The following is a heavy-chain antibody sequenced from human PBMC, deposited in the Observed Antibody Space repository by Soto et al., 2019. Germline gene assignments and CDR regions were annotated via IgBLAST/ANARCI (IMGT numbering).Heavy chain of an antibody. J-gene: IGHJ2*01. CDR2: TGTTGDT. CDR3: ARDATYCSGRGPDWYFDL. CDR1: GFAFSSYD. Sequence: EEQLVESGGGMVQPGGSLRLSCVASGFAFSSYDMHWVRQVAGKGLEWVSATGTTGDTYYPGSVKGRFTISREDAKNSLYLQMNNLRPGDTAVYYCARDATYCSGRGPDWYFDLWGRGTLVTVSS. V-gene: IGHV3-13*04. D-gene: IGHD3-10*01.